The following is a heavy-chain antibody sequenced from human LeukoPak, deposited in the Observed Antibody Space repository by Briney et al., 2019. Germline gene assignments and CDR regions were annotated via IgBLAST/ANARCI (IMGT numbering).Heavy chain of an antibody. Sequence: SSETLSLTCAVYGGSFSGYYWSWIRQPPGKGLEWIGEINHSGSTNYNPSLKSRVTISVDTSKNQFSLKLSSVTAADTAVYYCASFGGRGDYWGQGTLVTVSS. CDR3: ASFGGRGDY. CDR2: INHSGST. J-gene: IGHJ4*02. V-gene: IGHV4-34*01. CDR1: GGSFSGYY. D-gene: IGHD1-26*01.